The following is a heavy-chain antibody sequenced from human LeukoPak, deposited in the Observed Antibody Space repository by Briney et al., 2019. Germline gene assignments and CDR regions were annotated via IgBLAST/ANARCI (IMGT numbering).Heavy chain of an antibody. J-gene: IGHJ3*02. CDR2: INPSGGST. CDR1: GYTFTSYY. Sequence: ASVKVSCKASGYTFTSYYIHWVRQAPGQGLEWMGIINPSGGSTNYAQKFRGRVTMTRDTSTSTVYMQLSGLRSEDTAVYYCARGDHVRIYAESAFDIWGQGTMVSVSS. CDR3: ARGDHVRIYAESAFDI. D-gene: IGHD5/OR15-5a*01. V-gene: IGHV1-46*01.